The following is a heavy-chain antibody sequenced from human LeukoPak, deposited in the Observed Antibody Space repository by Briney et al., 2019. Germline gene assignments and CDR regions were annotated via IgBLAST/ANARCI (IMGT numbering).Heavy chain of an antibody. CDR1: GFTFSSHG. Sequence: GGSLRLSCAASGFTFSSHGMSWVRQAPGKGLEWVSAISGSGGSTYYADSVKGRFTISRDNYKNTLYLQMNSLRVEDTAVYYCAKELLWFGELSAFDIWGQGTMVTVSS. J-gene: IGHJ3*02. D-gene: IGHD3-10*01. CDR2: ISGSGGST. V-gene: IGHV3-23*01. CDR3: AKELLWFGELSAFDI.